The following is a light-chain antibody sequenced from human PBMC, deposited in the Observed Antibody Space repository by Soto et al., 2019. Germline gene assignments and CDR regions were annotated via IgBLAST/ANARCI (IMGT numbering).Light chain of an antibody. CDR3: QQADTFPIT. Sequence: IQMTQSPSSVSSSVGYIVTISCQASQGISRSLAWYQQKPGKAPKLLIYAASSLQSGVPSRFSGSGFGTDFTLTISSLQPEDSAIYYCQQADTFPITFGQGTKVDIK. V-gene: IGKV1D-12*01. CDR2: AAS. J-gene: IGKJ1*01. CDR1: QGISRS.